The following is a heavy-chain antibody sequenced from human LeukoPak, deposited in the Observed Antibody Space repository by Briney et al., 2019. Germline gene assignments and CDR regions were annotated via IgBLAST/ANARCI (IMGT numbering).Heavy chain of an antibody. CDR2: INQDGSEK. J-gene: IGHJ4*02. CDR1: RTTFIHYW. D-gene: IGHD3-3*01. V-gene: IGHV3-7*01. Sequence: GGSLRLSCAASRTTFIHYWMSWVRQAPGKGLEWVANINQDGSEKYYVDSVKGRFIISRDNAENSVYLHMNSLRAEDTAVYYCASQPGDFWSGYYSHYWGQGTLVTVSS. CDR3: ASQPGDFWSGYYSHY.